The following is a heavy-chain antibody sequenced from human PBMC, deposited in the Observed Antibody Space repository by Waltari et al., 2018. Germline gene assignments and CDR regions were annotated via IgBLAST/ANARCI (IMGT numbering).Heavy chain of an antibody. CDR1: GYTFTLHW. Sequence: EVPLVQSGAEVQKPVESLQISCQASGYTFTLHWIGRVRRTPGKGREWLGIIYPGDSDLRYSPSFQGQVSISADKSMKTAYLQWSSLKASDSGMYYCARRNSSGAYGHSHPFDLWGQGTRVTVSS. V-gene: IGHV5-51*03. CDR2: IYPGDSDL. J-gene: IGHJ4*02. D-gene: IGHD3-22*01. CDR3: ARRNSSGAYGHSHPFDL.